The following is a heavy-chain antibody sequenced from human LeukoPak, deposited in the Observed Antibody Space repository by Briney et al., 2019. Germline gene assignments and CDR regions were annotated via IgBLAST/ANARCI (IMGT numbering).Heavy chain of an antibody. V-gene: IGHV1-2*06. D-gene: IGHD3-16*01. CDR3: ARGGPVTWDYYMDV. CDR1: GYIFTDYY. Sequence: ASVKVSCKASGYIFTDYYMHWVRQAPGQELGWMGRINPNSGGTNYAQKFQGRVTMTRDTSISTAYMELSRLRSDDTAVYYCARGGPVTWDYYMDVWGKGTTVTVSS. CDR2: INPNSGGT. J-gene: IGHJ6*03.